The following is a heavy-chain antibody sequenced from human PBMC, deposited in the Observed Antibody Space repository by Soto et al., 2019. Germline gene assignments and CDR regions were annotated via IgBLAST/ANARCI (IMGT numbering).Heavy chain of an antibody. D-gene: IGHD3-3*01. Sequence: PGESLKISCKGSGYSFTSYWIGWVRQMPGKGLERVGIIYPGDSDTRYSPSFKGQVTISADKSISTAYLQLSSLKASDTAMYYCARQRRAYYDFWSGYPDYYFGMDVWGQGTTVTV. V-gene: IGHV5-51*01. CDR3: ARQRRAYYDFWSGYPDYYFGMDV. J-gene: IGHJ6*02. CDR1: GYSFTSYW. CDR2: IYPGDSDT.